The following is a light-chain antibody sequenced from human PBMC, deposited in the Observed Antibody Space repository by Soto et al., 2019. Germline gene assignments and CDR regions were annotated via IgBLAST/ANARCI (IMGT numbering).Light chain of an antibody. Sequence: QSVLTQPASVSGSPGQSITISCTGTSSDVGTYNLVSWHQQHPGKAPKLMIYEVSKRPSGVSTRFSGSKSGNTASLTISGLQAEDEADYYCCSYERSSSYVFGTGTKVTVL. CDR1: SSDVGTYNL. CDR2: EVS. CDR3: CSYERSSSYV. J-gene: IGLJ1*01. V-gene: IGLV2-23*02.